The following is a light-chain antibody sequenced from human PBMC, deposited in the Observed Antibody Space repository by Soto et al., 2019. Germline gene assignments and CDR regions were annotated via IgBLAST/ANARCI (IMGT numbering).Light chain of an antibody. V-gene: IGLV2-14*01. J-gene: IGLJ1*01. CDR2: EVS. CDR3: SSYTSSSTPYV. CDR1: SSDVGGYNY. Sequence: ALAQPASVSGSPGQSITISCTGTSSDVGGYNYVSWYQQHPGKAPKLMIYEVSNRPSGVSNRFSGSKSGNTASLTISGLQAEDEADYYCSSYTSSSTPYVFGTGTKVTVL.